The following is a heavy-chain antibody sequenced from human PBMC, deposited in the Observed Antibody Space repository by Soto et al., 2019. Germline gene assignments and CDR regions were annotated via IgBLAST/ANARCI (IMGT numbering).Heavy chain of an antibody. CDR1: GFTISSYA. D-gene: IGHD6-19*01. CDR3: AKDPGASSDWHGGLY. CDR2: ISGSGGST. J-gene: IGHJ4*02. Sequence: ELQLLESGGGLVQPGGSLRLSCAASGFTISSYAMSWVRQAPGKGLEWVSAISGSGGSTYYADSVKGRFTISRDNSKNTLYLQMNSLRAEDTAVYYCAKDPGASSDWHGGLYWGQGTLVTVSS. V-gene: IGHV3-23*01.